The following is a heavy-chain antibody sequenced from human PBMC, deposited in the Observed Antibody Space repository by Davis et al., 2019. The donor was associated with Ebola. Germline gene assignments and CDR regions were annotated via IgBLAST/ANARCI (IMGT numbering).Heavy chain of an antibody. CDR1: GYSFTSYW. Sequence: GESLKISCQGSGYSFTSYWMHWVRQGPGKGLVWVSRIKTDGSSTNYADSAKGRFTISRDNAKNSLYLQMNSLRAEDRAVYYCARVVTMIVVTWGQGTLVTVSS. D-gene: IGHD3-22*01. CDR3: ARVVTMIVVT. CDR2: IKTDGSST. V-gene: IGHV3-74*01. J-gene: IGHJ4*02.